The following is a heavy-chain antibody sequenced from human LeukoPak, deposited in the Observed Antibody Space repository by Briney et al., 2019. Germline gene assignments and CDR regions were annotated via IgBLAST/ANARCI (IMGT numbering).Heavy chain of an antibody. CDR3: ARDTVNGPFVISLDL. Sequence: GGSLRLSCAASGFTFSTYWMQWVRQAPGKGLVWVSRVNNDGSSTSYADSVKGRFTISRDNAKNTLFLQMNSLRDEDTAVYYCARDTVNGPFVISLDLWGQGVLVTVSS. V-gene: IGHV3-74*01. J-gene: IGHJ5*02. CDR1: GFTFSTYW. D-gene: IGHD2-8*01. CDR2: VNNDGSST.